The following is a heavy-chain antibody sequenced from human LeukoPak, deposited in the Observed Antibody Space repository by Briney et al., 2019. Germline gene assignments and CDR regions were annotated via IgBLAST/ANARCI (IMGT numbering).Heavy chain of an antibody. J-gene: IGHJ6*02. D-gene: IGHD1-26*01. Sequence: SETLSLTCAVYGGSFSGYYWSWIRQPPGKGLEWIGEINHSGSTNYNPSLKSRVTISVDTSKNQFSLKLSSVTAADTAVYYCARGVGAKSYYYYYCMDVWGQGTTVTVS. CDR3: ARGVGAKSYYYYYCMDV. CDR2: INHSGST. CDR1: GGSFSGYY. V-gene: IGHV4-34*01.